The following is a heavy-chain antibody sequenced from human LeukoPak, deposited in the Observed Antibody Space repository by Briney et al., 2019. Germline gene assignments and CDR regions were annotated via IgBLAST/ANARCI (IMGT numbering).Heavy chain of an antibody. Sequence: GESLKISCKGSGYSFTSYWIGWVRQMPGKGLEGMGIIYPGDSDARYSPSFQGQVTISADKSISTADLQWSSLKASDTAMYYCARLRGSGSFHFDYWGQGTLVTDSS. CDR3: ARLRGSGSFHFDY. CDR1: GYSFTSYW. V-gene: IGHV5-51*01. CDR2: IYPGDSDA. D-gene: IGHD3-10*01. J-gene: IGHJ4*02.